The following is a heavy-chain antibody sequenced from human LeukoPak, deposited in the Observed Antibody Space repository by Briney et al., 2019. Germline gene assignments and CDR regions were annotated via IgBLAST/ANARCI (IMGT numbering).Heavy chain of an antibody. D-gene: IGHD3-10*01. V-gene: IGHV1-69*05. Sequence: SVKVSCKSSGGTFSSYAISWVRQAPGQGLEWMGGIIPIFGTANYAQKFQGRVTITTDESTSTAYMEQSSLRSEDTAVYYCARARALNYYGSGSYDYWGQGTLVTVSS. J-gene: IGHJ4*02. CDR2: IIPIFGTA. CDR3: ARARALNYYGSGSYDY. CDR1: GGTFSSYA.